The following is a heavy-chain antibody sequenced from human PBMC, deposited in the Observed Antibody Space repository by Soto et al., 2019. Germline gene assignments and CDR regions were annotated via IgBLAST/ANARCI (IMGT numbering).Heavy chain of an antibody. D-gene: IGHD3-10*01. CDR3: ARVYYGSGSYYIFDY. Sequence: SETLSLTCTVSGGSISSGGYYWSWIRQHPGKGLEWIGYIYYSGSTYYNPSLKSRVTISVDTSKNQFSLKLSSVTAADTAVYYCARVYYGSGSYYIFDYWGQGTLVTVSS. CDR1: GGSISSGGYY. J-gene: IGHJ4*02. CDR2: IYYSGST. V-gene: IGHV4-31*03.